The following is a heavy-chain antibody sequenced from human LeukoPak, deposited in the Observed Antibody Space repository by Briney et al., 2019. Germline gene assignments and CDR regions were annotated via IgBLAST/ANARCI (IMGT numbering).Heavy chain of an antibody. D-gene: IGHD2-2*01. CDR2: IRSKDNIYAT. V-gene: IGHV3-73*01. CDR3: LLYCSSTSCPRGHWFDP. Sequence: TGGALILSCAAPGFTFSGSAMHWVRQASGKGLEWVGRIRSKDNIYATAYAASLKGRFTISRDDSKNTADLQMNSLKTEDTAVYYWLLYCSSTSCPRGHWFDPWGQGTLVTVSS. CDR1: GFTFSGSA. J-gene: IGHJ5*02.